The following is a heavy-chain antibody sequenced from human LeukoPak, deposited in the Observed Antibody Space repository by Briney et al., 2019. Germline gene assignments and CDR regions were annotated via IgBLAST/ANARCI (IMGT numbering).Heavy chain of an antibody. J-gene: IGHJ4*02. D-gene: IGHD3-22*01. CDR2: INPNSGGT. CDR3: ARVSPKGYYDSSGYYTY. V-gene: IGHV1-2*06. Sequence: ASVKVSCKASGYTFTGYYMHWVRQVPGQGLEWMGRINPNSGGTNYAQKFQGRVTMTRDTSISTAYMELCRLRSDDTAVYYCARVSPKGYYDSSGYYTYWGQGTLVTVSS. CDR1: GYTFTGYY.